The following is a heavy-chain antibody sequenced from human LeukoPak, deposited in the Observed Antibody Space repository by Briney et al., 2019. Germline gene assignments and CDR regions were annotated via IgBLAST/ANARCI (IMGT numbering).Heavy chain of an antibody. CDR2: ISSSSSTI. V-gene: IGHV3-48*01. CDR3: ARAYYEYSSSSGNY. CDR1: GFTFSSYS. Sequence: GGSLRLSCAASGFTFSSYSMNWVRQAPGKGLEWVSYISSSSSTIYYADSVKGRFTISRDNAKNSLYLQMNSLRAEDTAVYYCARAYYEYSSSSGNYWGQGTLVTVSS. J-gene: IGHJ4*02. D-gene: IGHD6-6*01.